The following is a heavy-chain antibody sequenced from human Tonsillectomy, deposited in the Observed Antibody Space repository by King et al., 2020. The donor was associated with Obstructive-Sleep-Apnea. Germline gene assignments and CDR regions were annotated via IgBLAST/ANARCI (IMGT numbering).Heavy chain of an antibody. CDR1: GYNFRRFE. CDR2: MNPNSGNT. CDR3: VRGTRAFDS. J-gene: IGHJ4*02. V-gene: IGHV1-8*01. Sequence: QLVQSGAEVKKPGASVKVSCKASGYNFRRFEIDWVRQATGQGLEWMGWMNPNSGNTGYAQKFQGRVTMTRNTSISTAYMELSSLRSDDTAVYYCVRGTRAFDSWGQGTVVTVSS.